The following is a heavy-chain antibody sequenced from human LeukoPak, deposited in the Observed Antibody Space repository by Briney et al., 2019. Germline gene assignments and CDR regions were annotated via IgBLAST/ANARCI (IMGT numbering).Heavy chain of an antibody. Sequence: PSETLSLTCTVSGDSINSGSYYWVWLRQPPGKGLEWIGYIYYSGSTNYNPSLKSRVTISVDTSKNQFSLKLSSVTAADTAVYYCARDRGYSYGIQHWGQGTLVTVSS. J-gene: IGHJ1*01. CDR2: IYYSGST. D-gene: IGHD5-18*01. CDR1: GDSINSGSYY. CDR3: ARDRGYSYGIQH. V-gene: IGHV4-61*01.